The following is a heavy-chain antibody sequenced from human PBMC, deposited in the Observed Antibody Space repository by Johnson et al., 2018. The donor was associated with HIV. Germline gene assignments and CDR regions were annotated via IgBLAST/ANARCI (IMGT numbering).Heavy chain of an antibody. V-gene: IGHV3-33*01. CDR3: ARAGQLPEDAFDI. CDR1: GFSFNTYG. D-gene: IGHD1-7*01. CDR2: IWYDGSQK. Sequence: VQLVESGGNVVQPGRSLRLSCAASGFSFNTYGMHWVRQAPGKGLEWVAVIWYDGSQKYYTDSVKGRFTISRDNSKNTLYLQMNSLKTEDTAVYYCARAGQLPEDAFDIWGQGTMVTVSS. J-gene: IGHJ3*02.